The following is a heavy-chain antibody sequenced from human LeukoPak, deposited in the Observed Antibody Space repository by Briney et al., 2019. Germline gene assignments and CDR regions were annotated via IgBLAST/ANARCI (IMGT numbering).Heavy chain of an antibody. CDR3: ARGYYDSSGYWGIYYYYGMDV. CDR2: INHSGST. D-gene: IGHD3-22*01. V-gene: IGHV4-39*07. CDR1: GGSISSSSYY. J-gene: IGHJ6*02. Sequence: SETLSLTCTVSGGSISSSSYYWGWIRQPPGKGLEWIGEINHSGSTNYNPSLKSRVTISVDTSKNQFSLKLSSVTAADTAVYYCARGYYDSSGYWGIYYYYGMDVWGQGTTVTVSS.